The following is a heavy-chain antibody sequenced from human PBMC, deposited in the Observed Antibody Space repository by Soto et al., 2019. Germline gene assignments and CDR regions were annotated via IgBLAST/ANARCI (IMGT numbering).Heavy chain of an antibody. CDR1: GGSFSGYY. V-gene: IGHV4-34*01. J-gene: IGHJ4*02. D-gene: IGHD6-13*01. CDR3: AAIAAAGTDVADY. CDR2: INHSGST. Sequence: QVQLQQWGAGLLKPSETLSLTCAVYGGSFSGYYWSWIRQPPGKGLEWIGEINHSGSTNYNPSLKSRVXXSXDXRKNQFSLKLSSVTAADTAVYYCAAIAAAGTDVADYWGQGTLVTVSS.